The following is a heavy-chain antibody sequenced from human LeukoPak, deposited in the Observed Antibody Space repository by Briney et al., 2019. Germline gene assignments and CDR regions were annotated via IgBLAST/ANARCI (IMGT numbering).Heavy chain of an antibody. CDR1: GYTFTSYA. V-gene: IGHV1-3*01. D-gene: IGHD4-11*01. CDR3: AREVKATVISRSYYFDY. Sequence: GASVKVSCKASGYTFTSYAMHWVRQAPGHRLEWMGWINAGNGNTKYSQKFQGRVTITRDTSASTAYMELSTLRSEDTAVYHCAREVKATVISRSYYFDYWGQGTLVTVSS. J-gene: IGHJ4*02. CDR2: INAGNGNT.